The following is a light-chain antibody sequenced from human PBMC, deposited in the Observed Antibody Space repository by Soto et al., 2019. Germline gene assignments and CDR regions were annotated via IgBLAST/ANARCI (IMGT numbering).Light chain of an antibody. Sequence: EIVLTQSPGTLSLSPGERATLSCRASQSVSSSYLAWYQQKPGQAPRLLIYDTSIRASGIPARFSGSGSGTDFTLTISRLEPEDFAVYYCQQYGSSPQWTFGQGTKVDI. J-gene: IGKJ1*01. V-gene: IGKV3-20*01. CDR1: QSVSSSY. CDR2: DTS. CDR3: QQYGSSPQWT.